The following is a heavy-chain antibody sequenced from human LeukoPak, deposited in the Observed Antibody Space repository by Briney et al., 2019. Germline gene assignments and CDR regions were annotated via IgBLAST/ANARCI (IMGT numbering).Heavy chain of an antibody. CDR1: GGSISSYY. Sequence: SETLSLTCTVSGGSISSYYWSWIRQPAGKGLEWIGRIYTSGSTNYNPSLKRRVTMSVDTSKNQFSLMLSSVPAADTAVYYCARAVTMVRGEGYFDYWGQGTLVPVSS. J-gene: IGHJ4*02. D-gene: IGHD3-10*01. CDR3: ARAVTMVRGEGYFDY. V-gene: IGHV4-4*07. CDR2: IYTSGST.